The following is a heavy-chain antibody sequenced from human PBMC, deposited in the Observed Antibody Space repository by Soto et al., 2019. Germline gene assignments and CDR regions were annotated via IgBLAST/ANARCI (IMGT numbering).Heavy chain of an antibody. Sequence: GGSLRLSCAASGFTFSSYAMHWVRQAPGKGLEWVAVISYDGSNKYYADSVKGRFTISRDNSKNTLYLQMNSLRAEDTAVYYCARDHDCSGGSCFDAAVDYWGQGTLVTVSS. CDR1: GFTFSSYA. CDR3: ARDHDCSGGSCFDAAVDY. V-gene: IGHV3-30-3*01. D-gene: IGHD2-15*01. J-gene: IGHJ4*02. CDR2: ISYDGSNK.